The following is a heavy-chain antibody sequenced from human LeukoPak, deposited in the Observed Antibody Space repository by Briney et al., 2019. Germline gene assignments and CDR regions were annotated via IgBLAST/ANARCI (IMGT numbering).Heavy chain of an antibody. V-gene: IGHV1-18*01. CDR3: ARDLLYSSSWAFDY. J-gene: IGHJ4*02. CDR2: ISAYNGNT. Sequence: GASVKVSCKASGYTFTGYGISWVRQAPGQGLEWMGWISAYNGNTNYAQKLQGRVTMTTDTSTSTAYMELRSLRSDDTAVYYCARDLLYSSSWAFDYWGQGTLVTVSS. D-gene: IGHD6-13*01. CDR1: GYTFTGYG.